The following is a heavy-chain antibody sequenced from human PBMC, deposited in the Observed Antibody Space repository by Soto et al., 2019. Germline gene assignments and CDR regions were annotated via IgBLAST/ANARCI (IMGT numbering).Heavy chain of an antibody. J-gene: IGHJ5*02. CDR2: ISSSSSYI. V-gene: IGHV3-21*01. CDR3: ARDLFEWYYDSSGYYPFDP. CDR1: GFTFSSYS. Sequence: EVQLVESGGGLVKPGGSLRLSCAASGFTFSSYSMNWVRQAPGKGLEWVSSISSSSSYIYYADSVKGRFTISRDNAKNSRYLQMNSLRAEDTAVYYCARDLFEWYYDSSGYYPFDPWGQGTLVTVSS. D-gene: IGHD3-22*01.